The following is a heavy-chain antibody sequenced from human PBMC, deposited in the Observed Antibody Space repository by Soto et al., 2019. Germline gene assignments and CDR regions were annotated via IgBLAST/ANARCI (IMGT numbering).Heavy chain of an antibody. D-gene: IGHD3-3*01. V-gene: IGHV5-51*01. J-gene: IGHJ6*02. Sequence: GESLKISCKTSGYSFTSHWIAWVRQMPGKGLEWMGIIYPSDSDIRYRPSFQGQVTISVDKSISTAYLQWSSLKASDTAMYYCARQQYDFWSGYNYYYYYGMDVWGQGTTVTVSS. CDR3: ARQQYDFWSGYNYYYYYGMDV. CDR2: IYPSDSDI. CDR1: GYSFTSHW.